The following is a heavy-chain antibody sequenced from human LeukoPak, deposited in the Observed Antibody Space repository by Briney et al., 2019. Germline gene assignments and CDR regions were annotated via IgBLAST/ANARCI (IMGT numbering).Heavy chain of an antibody. J-gene: IGHJ4*02. Sequence: GGSLRLSCAASGFTFSSYWMSWVRQAPGKGLVWVANIKQDGSEKYYVDSVKGRFTISRDNAKNSLYLQMNSLRAEDTAVYYCARGVGYSAHGPPPDYWGQGTLVTVSS. V-gene: IGHV3-7*01. CDR2: IKQDGSEK. D-gene: IGHD1-26*01. CDR3: ARGVGYSAHGPPPDY. CDR1: GFTFSSYW.